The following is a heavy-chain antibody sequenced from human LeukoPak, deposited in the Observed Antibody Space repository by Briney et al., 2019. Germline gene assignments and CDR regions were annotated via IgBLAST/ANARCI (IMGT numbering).Heavy chain of an antibody. Sequence: YPGGSLRLSCAASGFTFSSYSMNWVRQAPGKGLERVSSISSSSSYIYYADSVKGRFTISRDNAKNSLYLQMNSLRAEDTAVYYCARDHADSSGYYYFDAFDIWGQGTMVTVSS. CDR3: ARDHADSSGYYYFDAFDI. CDR2: ISSSSSYI. J-gene: IGHJ3*02. V-gene: IGHV3-21*01. D-gene: IGHD3-22*01. CDR1: GFTFSSYS.